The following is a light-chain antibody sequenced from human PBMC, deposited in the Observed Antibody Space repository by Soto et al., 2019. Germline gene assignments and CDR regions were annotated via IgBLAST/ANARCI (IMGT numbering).Light chain of an antibody. J-gene: IGKJ5*01. CDR1: QSIDSW. CDR3: QQSFSTPT. V-gene: IGKV1-5*03. Sequence: DIQMTQSPSTLSASVGDRVTISCRASQSIDSWLAWYQQKPGTPPNLLIYKASNLQSGVPSRFSGSGSGTDFTLTISGLQSEDFATYYCQQSFSTPTFGQGTRLEIK. CDR2: KAS.